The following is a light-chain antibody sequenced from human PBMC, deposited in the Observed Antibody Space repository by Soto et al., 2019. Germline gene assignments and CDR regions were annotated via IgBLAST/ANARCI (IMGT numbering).Light chain of an antibody. Sequence: DIQMTQSPSSLSEYEEKRVTITCRASQSISSYLNWYQQKPGKAPKLLIYAASSLQSGVPSRFSGSGSGTDFTLTISSLQPEDFATYYCQQSYSTPQTFGQGTKVDIK. CDR1: QSISSY. V-gene: IGKV1-39*01. J-gene: IGKJ1*01. CDR3: QQSYSTPQT. CDR2: AAS.